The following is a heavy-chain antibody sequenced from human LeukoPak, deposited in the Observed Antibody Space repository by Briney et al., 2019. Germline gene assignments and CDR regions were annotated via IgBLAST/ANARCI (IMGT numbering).Heavy chain of an antibody. V-gene: IGHV4-34*01. J-gene: IGHJ6*02. CDR2: INHSGST. CDR1: GGSFSGYY. D-gene: IGHD1-7*01. Sequence: SETLSLTCAVYGGSFSGYYWSWIRQPPGKGLEWIGEINHSGSTNYNPSLKSRVTISVDTSKNQFSLKLSSVTAADTAAYYCARGTTSAGYYYGMDVWGQGTTVTVSS. CDR3: ARGTTSAGYYYGMDV.